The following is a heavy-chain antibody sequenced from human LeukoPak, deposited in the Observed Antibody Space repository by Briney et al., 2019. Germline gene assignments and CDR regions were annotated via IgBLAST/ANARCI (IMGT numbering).Heavy chain of an antibody. J-gene: IGHJ6*02. CDR3: ARELGGMDV. CDR1: GFTFSSYA. CDR2: VTGSGGNT. V-gene: IGHV3-23*01. Sequence: PGGSLRLSCAASGFTFSSYAMSWVRQAPGKGLEWVSVVTGSGGNTYYADSVKGRFTISRDNSESTLSLQMNSLRAEDTAVYYCARELGGMDVWGQGTTVTVSS.